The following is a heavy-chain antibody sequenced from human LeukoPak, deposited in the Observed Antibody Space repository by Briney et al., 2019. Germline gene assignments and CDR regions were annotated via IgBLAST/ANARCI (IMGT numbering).Heavy chain of an antibody. J-gene: IGHJ6*04. Sequence: PSETLSLTCAVYGGSFSGYYWSWIRQPPGKGLEWIGEINHSGSTNYNPSLKSRVTISVDTSKNQFSLKLSSVTAADTAVYYCARAQQLVRYYYGMDVWGKGTTVTVSS. CDR3: ARAQQLVRYYYGMDV. D-gene: IGHD6-13*01. CDR1: GGSFSGYY. V-gene: IGHV4-34*01. CDR2: INHSGST.